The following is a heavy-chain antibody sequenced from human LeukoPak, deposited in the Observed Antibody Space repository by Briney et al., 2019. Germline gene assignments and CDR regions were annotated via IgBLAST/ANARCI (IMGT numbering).Heavy chain of an antibody. Sequence: GGSLRLSCAASGFTFSSYAMSWVRQAPGKGLEWVSAISGSGGSTYYADSVKGRSTISRDNSKNTLYLQMNSLRAEDTAVYYCAKDRRSSGWFNWGQGTLVTVSS. J-gene: IGHJ4*02. CDR2: ISGSGGST. D-gene: IGHD6-19*01. V-gene: IGHV3-23*01. CDR3: AKDRRSSGWFN. CDR1: GFTFSSYA.